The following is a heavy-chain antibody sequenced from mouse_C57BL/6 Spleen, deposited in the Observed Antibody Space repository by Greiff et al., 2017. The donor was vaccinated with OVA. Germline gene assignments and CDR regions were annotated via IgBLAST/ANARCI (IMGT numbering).Heavy chain of an antibody. Sequence: QVQLQQSGAELVKPGASVKLSCKASGYAFSSYWMNWVKQTPGKGLEWIGQIYPGDGDTNYKGKFKGKGTLTADKSSTTAYMQLRSLTSEDAAVYFCESLVYYGNWYFDVWGTGTTVTVSS. CDR1: GYAFSSYW. J-gene: IGHJ1*03. CDR3: ESLVYYGNWYFDV. D-gene: IGHD2-1*01. V-gene: IGHV1-80*01. CDR2: IYPGDGDT.